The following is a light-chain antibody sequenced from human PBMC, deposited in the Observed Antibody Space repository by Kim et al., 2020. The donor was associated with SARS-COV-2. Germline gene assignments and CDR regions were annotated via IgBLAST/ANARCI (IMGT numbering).Light chain of an antibody. J-gene: IGKJ2*01. CDR2: GAS. V-gene: IGKV1-16*02. CDR1: QGINKY. CDR3: QQYNGYPYT. Sequence: SASVRDRVTITGQTSQGINKYLAWFQQTPGKAPKSLSYGASTLHSGVPSKFSCSGFGTDFTLIISDLQPEDFATYSCQQYNGYPYTFGQGTKLEI.